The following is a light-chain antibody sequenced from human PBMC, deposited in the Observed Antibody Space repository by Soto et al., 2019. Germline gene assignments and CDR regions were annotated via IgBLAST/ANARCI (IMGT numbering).Light chain of an antibody. CDR2: SNN. J-gene: IGLJ3*02. V-gene: IGLV1-44*01. CDR3: STWDDSPNGWV. CDR1: SSNIGDNI. Sequence: QSVLTQPPSASGTPGQSITIPCSGSSSNIGDNIVNWYQHLPGTAPKLLIHSNNQRPSGVPARFSGSKSATSASLAISGLQSEDEADYFCSTWDDSPNGWVFGGGTKLTVL.